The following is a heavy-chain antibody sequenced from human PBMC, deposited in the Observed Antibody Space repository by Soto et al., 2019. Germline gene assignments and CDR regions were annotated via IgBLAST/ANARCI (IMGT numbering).Heavy chain of an antibody. D-gene: IGHD3-10*01. CDR1: GFTFSSYW. J-gene: IGHJ4*02. Sequence: EVQLVESGGGLVQPGGSLRLSCAASGFTFSSYWMHWVRQAPGKGLVWVSRINSDGRSTSYADSVKGRFTISRDNAKNTMYLQRNSLRAEETAVYSCASYYGSGSYWPTYWGQGTLVNVSS. V-gene: IGHV3-74*01. CDR2: INSDGRST. CDR3: ASYYGSGSYWPTY.